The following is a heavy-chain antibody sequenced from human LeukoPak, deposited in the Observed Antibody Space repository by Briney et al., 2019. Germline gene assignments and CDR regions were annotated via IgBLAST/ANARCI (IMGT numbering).Heavy chain of an antibody. J-gene: IGHJ6*03. CDR2: IYYSGST. V-gene: IGHV4-59*01. D-gene: IGHD3-22*01. CDR3: ARDASYYYDSSSYYTPYYYYMDV. Sequence: SETLSLTCTVSGGSISSYYWSWIRQPPGKGLEWIGYIYYSGSTNYNPSLKSRVTISVDTSKNQFSLKLSSVTAADTAVYYCARDASYYYDSSSYYTPYYYYMDVWGKGTTVTVSS. CDR1: GGSISSYY.